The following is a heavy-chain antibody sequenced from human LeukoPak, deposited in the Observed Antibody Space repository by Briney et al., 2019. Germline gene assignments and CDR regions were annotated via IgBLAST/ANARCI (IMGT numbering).Heavy chain of an antibody. V-gene: IGHV3-7*03. CDR2: IKQDGSEK. Sequence: QSGGSLRLSCAASGFTFSSYWMSWVRQAPGKGLEWVANIKQDGSEKYYVDSVKGRFTISRDNAKNSLYLQMNSLRAEDTAVYYCAKGQGPRYCSGGSCYLDYWGQGTLVTVSS. J-gene: IGHJ4*02. CDR1: GFTFSSYW. CDR3: AKGQGPRYCSGGSCYLDY. D-gene: IGHD2-15*01.